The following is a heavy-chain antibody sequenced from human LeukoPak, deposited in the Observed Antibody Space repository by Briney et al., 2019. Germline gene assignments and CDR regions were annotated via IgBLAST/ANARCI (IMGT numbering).Heavy chain of an antibody. J-gene: IGHJ4*02. CDR2: IFYSGST. D-gene: IGHD4-11*01. Sequence: PSETLSLTCTVSGGSISSGSYYWGWIRQPPGKGLEWIGSIFYSGSTYYNPSLKSRVTISVDTSENQFSLKLSSVTAADTAVYYCARATTVTPSGLEDYFDYWGQGTLVTVSS. V-gene: IGHV4-39*01. CDR1: GGSISSGSYY. CDR3: ARATTVTPSGLEDYFDY.